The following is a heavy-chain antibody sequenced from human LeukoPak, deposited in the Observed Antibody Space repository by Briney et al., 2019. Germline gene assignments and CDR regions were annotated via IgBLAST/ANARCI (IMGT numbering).Heavy chain of an antibody. J-gene: IGHJ4*02. D-gene: IGHD3-22*01. CDR1: GFKFSSDW. CDR3: ARHSSGYY. Sequence: GGSLRLSCAASGFKFSSDWMSWVRQAPGKGLEWVANIKEDGSEKYYVDSVKGRFTISRDNAKNSLYLQMNSLRAEDTAVYYCARHSSGYYWGQGTLATVSS. V-gene: IGHV3-7*01. CDR2: IKEDGSEK.